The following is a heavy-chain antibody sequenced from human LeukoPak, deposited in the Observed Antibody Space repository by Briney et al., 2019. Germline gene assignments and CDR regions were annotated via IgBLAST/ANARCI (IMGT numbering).Heavy chain of an antibody. CDR2: IYYSEST. CDR3: ARVGMYYYDSSEDY. D-gene: IGHD3-22*01. CDR1: GGSISSGDYY. V-gene: IGHV4-30-4*01. Sequence: SETLSLTCTVSGGSISSGDYYWSWIRQPPGKGLEWIGYIYYSESTYYNPSLKSRVTISVDTSKNQFSLKLSSVTAADTAVYYCARVGMYYYDSSEDYWGQGTLVTVSS. J-gene: IGHJ4*02.